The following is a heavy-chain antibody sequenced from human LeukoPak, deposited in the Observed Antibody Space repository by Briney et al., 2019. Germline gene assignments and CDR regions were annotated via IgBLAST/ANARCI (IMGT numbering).Heavy chain of an antibody. CDR3: ARDYVSVSYYYDSSGYYYEDY. D-gene: IGHD3-22*01. Sequence: ASVKVSCKASGYTFTSYGISWVRQAPGQGLEWMGWISAYNGNTNYAQKLQGRVTMTTDTSMSTAYMELRSLRSDDTAVYYCARDYVSVSYYYDSSGYYYEDYWGQGTLVTVSS. J-gene: IGHJ4*02. CDR1: GYTFTSYG. V-gene: IGHV1-18*01. CDR2: ISAYNGNT.